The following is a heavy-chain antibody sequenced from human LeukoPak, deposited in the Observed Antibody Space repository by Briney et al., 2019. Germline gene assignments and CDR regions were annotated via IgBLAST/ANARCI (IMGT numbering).Heavy chain of an antibody. J-gene: IGHJ5*02. V-gene: IGHV1-18*01. CDR2: ISAYNGNT. CDR1: GYTFTSYA. Sequence: ASVKVSCKASGYTFTSYAMNWVRQAPGQGLEWMGWISAYNGNTNYAQKPQGRVTMTTDTSTSTAYMELRSLRSDDTAVYYCARGAPLNWGSPLDPWGQGTLVTVSS. D-gene: IGHD7-27*01. CDR3: ARGAPLNWGSPLDP.